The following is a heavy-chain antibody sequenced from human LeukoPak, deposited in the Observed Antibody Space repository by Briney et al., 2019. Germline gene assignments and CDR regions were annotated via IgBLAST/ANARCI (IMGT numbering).Heavy chain of an antibody. CDR2: MNPNSGNT. J-gene: IGHJ4*02. D-gene: IGHD2/OR15-2a*01. V-gene: IGHV1-8*01. CDR1: GYTFTSYD. Sequence: ASVKVSCRASGYTFTSYDINWVRQATGQGLEWMGWMNPNSGNTGYAQKFQGRVTMTRNTSISTAYMELSSLRSEGTAVYYCARGTEAYSLRLDYWGQGTLVTVSS. CDR3: ARGTEAYSLRLDY.